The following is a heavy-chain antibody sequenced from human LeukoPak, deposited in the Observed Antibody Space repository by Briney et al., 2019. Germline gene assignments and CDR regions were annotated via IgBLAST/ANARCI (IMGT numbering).Heavy chain of an antibody. CDR2: ISGSGGST. V-gene: IGHV3-23*01. Sequence: GASVKVSCKASGGTFSSYAMSWVRQAPGKGLEWVSAISGSGGSTYYADSVKGRFTISRDNSKNTLYLQMNSLRAEDTAVYYCAKDSIAAHTVYFDYWGQGTLVTVSS. CDR1: GGTFSSYA. J-gene: IGHJ4*02. CDR3: AKDSIAAHTVYFDY. D-gene: IGHD6-13*01.